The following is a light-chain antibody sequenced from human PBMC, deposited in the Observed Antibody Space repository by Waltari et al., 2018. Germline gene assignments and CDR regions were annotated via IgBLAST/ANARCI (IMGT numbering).Light chain of an antibody. CDR2: SNN. CDR3: AAWDDSLNGLYV. CDR1: SSNLGSNT. Sequence: QSVLTQPPSASGTPGQRVTISCSGSSSNLGSNTLAWYQQLPGTAPKLLIYSNNQRPSGVPDRFSGSKSGTSASLAISGLQSEDEADYYCAAWDDSLNGLYVFGTGTKVTVL. J-gene: IGLJ1*01. V-gene: IGLV1-44*01.